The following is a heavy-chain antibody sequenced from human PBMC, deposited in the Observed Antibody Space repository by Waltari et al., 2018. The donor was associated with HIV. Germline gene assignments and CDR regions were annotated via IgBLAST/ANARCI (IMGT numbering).Heavy chain of an antibody. J-gene: IGHJ4*02. CDR3: ARDDVLTGYASLFDF. V-gene: IGHV3-7*01. Sequence: VQLVESGGGLVQPGGSLRLYCAASGFTFSSCWMTWVRQAPGKGLEWVANINQEGSDTYYVDSVKGRFTIFRDNAKNSLFLQMNGLRVEDTSIYYCARDDVLTGYASLFDFWGQGTLVTVSS. D-gene: IGHD3-9*01. CDR1: GFTFSSCW. CDR2: INQEGSDT.